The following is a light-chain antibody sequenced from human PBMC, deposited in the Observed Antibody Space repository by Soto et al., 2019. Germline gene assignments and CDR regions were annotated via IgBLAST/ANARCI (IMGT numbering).Light chain of an antibody. CDR1: SSNIGNNY. V-gene: IGLV1-51*02. Sequence: QSLLPQPHSVSAAPGQKVTISCSGSSSNIGNNYLSWYQQLPGPAPKLLIYENNKRPSGIPDRFSGSKSGTSATLGITGLQTGDEADYDCGTWDSSLSAGVFGEGTKLTVL. CDR2: ENN. J-gene: IGLJ3*02. CDR3: GTWDSSLSAGV.